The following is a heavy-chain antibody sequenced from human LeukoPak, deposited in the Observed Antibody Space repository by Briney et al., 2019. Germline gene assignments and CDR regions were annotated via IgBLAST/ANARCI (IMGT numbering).Heavy chain of an antibody. CDR3: AKDEPGSYSPSDY. J-gene: IGHJ4*02. Sequence: GRSLRLSCAASGFTFRNYAMHWVRQAPGKGLEWEAFISYDGNDKYYADSVKGRFTISRDNSKNTLYLQMNSLRAEDTAVYYCAKDEPGSYSPSDYWGQGTLVTVSS. D-gene: IGHD3-10*01. CDR1: GFTFRNYA. CDR2: ISYDGNDK. V-gene: IGHV3-30*18.